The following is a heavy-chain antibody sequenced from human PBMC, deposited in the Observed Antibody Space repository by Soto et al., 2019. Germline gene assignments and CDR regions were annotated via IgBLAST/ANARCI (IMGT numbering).Heavy chain of an antibody. D-gene: IGHD3-3*02. J-gene: IGHJ5*02. CDR2: MYNTGST. Sequence: PSETLSLTCTVSGGSISGYYWSWIRQPPGKGLEWIGYMYNTGSTVSNPSFKSRVTISVDTSKNQFSLKLSSVTAADTAVYYCASPKIAFYNWFDPWGQGTLVTVSS. CDR1: GGSISGYY. V-gene: IGHV4-59*08. CDR3: ASPKIAFYNWFDP.